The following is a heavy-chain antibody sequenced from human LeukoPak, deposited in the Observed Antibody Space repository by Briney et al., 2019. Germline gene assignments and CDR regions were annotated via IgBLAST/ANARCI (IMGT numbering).Heavy chain of an antibody. CDR2: INHSGST. V-gene: IGHV4-34*01. J-gene: IGHJ4*02. Sequence: PSETLSLTCAVYGGSFSGYYWSWIRQPPGKGLEWIGEINHSGSTNYNPSLKSRVTISVDTSKSQFSLKLTSLTAADTAVYYCARHWGTTTVVPGEWGQGTLVTVSA. CDR1: GGSFSGYY. CDR3: ARHWGTTTVVPGE. D-gene: IGHD4-23*01.